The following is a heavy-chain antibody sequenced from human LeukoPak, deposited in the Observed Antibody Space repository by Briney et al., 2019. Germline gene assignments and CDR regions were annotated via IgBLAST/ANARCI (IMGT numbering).Heavy chain of an antibody. V-gene: IGHV4-34*01. J-gene: IGHJ6*03. CDR3: ARSSSHNYGLYYYYYMDV. CDR2: INHSGST. Sequence: PGGSLRLSCAASGFTFSSYAMSWVRQAPGKGLEWIGEINHSGSTNFNPSLKSRVTISVDASKNQFSLKLSSVTAADTAVYYCARSSSHNYGLYYYYYMDVWGKGTTVTVSS. CDR1: GFTFSSYA. D-gene: IGHD3-10*01.